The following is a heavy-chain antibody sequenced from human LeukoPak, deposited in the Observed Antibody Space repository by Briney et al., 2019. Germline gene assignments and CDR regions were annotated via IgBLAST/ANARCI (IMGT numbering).Heavy chain of an antibody. CDR3: AKDGPGEPPAFDI. J-gene: IGHJ3*02. CDR1: GFTFSSYG. Sequence: SGGSLRLSCAASGFTFSSYGMHWVRQAPGKGLEWVAVISYDGSNKYYADSVKGRFTISRDNSKNTLYLQMNSLRAEDTAVYYCAKDGPGEPPAFDIWGQGTMVTVSS. D-gene: IGHD3-16*01. CDR2: ISYDGSNK. V-gene: IGHV3-30*18.